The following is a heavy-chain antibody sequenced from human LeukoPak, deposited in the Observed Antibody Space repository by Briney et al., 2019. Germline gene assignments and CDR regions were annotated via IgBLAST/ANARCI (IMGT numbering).Heavy chain of an antibody. V-gene: IGHV1-2*02. D-gene: IGHD2-2*01. J-gene: IGHJ5*02. CDR1: GYTFTGYY. CDR2: INPNSGGT. CDR3: AITEWGYCSSTSCPGGRWFDP. Sequence: GASVKVSCKASGYTFTGYYMHWVRQAPGQGLEWMGWINPNSGGTNYAQKFQGRVTMTRDTSISTAYMELSRLRSDDTAVYYCAITEWGYCSSTSCPGGRWFDPWGQGTLVTVSS.